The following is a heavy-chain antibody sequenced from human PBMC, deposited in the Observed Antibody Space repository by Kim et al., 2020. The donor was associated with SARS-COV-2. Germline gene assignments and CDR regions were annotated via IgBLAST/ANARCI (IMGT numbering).Heavy chain of an antibody. V-gene: IGHV4-34*01. D-gene: IGHD3-10*01. CDR2: INHSGST. CDR3: ARGRGSGSYRGGLDY. CDR1: GGSFSGYY. J-gene: IGHJ4*02. Sequence: SETLSLTCAVYGGSFSGYYWSWIRQPPGKGLEWIGEINHSGSTNYNPSLKGRVTISVDTSKNQFSLKLSSVTAADTAVYYCARGRGSGSYRGGLDYWGQGTLVTVSS.